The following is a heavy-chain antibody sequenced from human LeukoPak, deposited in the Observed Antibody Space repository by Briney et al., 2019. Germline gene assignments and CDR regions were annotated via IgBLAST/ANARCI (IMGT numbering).Heavy chain of an antibody. CDR2: IIPIFGTA. Sequence: GASVKVSCKASGGTFSSYAICWVRQAPGQGLEWMGGIIPIFGTANYAQKFQGRVTITADKSTSTAYMELSSLRSEDTAVYYCARETEGYCSSTSCPLKYWGQGTLVTVSS. J-gene: IGHJ4*02. V-gene: IGHV1-69*06. CDR1: GGTFSSYA. D-gene: IGHD2-2*01. CDR3: ARETEGYCSSTSCPLKY.